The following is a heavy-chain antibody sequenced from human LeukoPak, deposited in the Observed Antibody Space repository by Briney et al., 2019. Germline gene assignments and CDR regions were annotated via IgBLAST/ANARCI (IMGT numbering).Heavy chain of an antibody. CDR2: IYYSGST. Sequence: PSETLSLTCTVSGGSISSYYWSWIRQHPGEGLKWIGYIYYSGSTSYNPSLKSRVTISVDKSKNQFSLKLSSVTAADTAVYYCARAAMVRGVPIRDLDYWGQGTLVTVSS. J-gene: IGHJ4*02. CDR3: ARAAMVRGVPIRDLDY. D-gene: IGHD3-10*01. V-gene: IGHV4-59*12. CDR1: GGSISSYY.